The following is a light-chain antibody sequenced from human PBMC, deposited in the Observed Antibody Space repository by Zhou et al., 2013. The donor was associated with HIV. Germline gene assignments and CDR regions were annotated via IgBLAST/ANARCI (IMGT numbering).Light chain of an antibody. CDR1: QSISSY. CDR3: QQSYSTPWT. Sequence: DIQMTQSPSSLSASVGDRVTITCRAGQSISSYLNWYQQKPGKAPILLIYVSSNLQSGVPSRFTGSGSGTDFTLTINSLQPEDFATYYCQQSYSTPWTFGQGTKVEIK. V-gene: IGKV1-39*01. CDR2: VSS. J-gene: IGKJ1*01.